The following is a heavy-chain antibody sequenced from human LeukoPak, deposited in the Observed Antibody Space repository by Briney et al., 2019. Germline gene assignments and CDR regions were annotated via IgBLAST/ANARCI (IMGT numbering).Heavy chain of an antibody. CDR2: ISSSSNTI. J-gene: IGHJ6*02. CDR3: ARVNGDYGMDV. CDR1: GFTFSSYS. V-gene: IGHV3-48*01. Sequence: GGSLRLSCAASGFTFSSYSMNWVRQAPGKGLEWVSYISSSSNTIYYADSVKGRFTISRDNAKNSLYLQMNSLRAGDTAVYYCARVNGDYGMDVWGQGTTVTVSS. D-gene: IGHD4-17*01.